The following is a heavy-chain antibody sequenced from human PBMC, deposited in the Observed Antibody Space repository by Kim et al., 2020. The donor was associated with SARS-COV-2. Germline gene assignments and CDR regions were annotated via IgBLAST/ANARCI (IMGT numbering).Heavy chain of an antibody. CDR1: GFTFSSYE. D-gene: IGHD1-26*01. CDR2: ITSGSTI. Sequence: GGSLRLSCAASGFTFSSYEMNWVRQAPGKGLEWLSYITSGSTIYYADSVKGRFTISRDNAKNSLYLQMNSLRAEDTAVYYCAQVETTTRGPDYWGQGTLVTVSS. CDR3: AQVETTTRGPDY. J-gene: IGHJ4*02. V-gene: IGHV3-48*03.